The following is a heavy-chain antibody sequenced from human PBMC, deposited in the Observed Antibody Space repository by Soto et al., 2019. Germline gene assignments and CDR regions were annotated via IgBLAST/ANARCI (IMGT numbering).Heavy chain of an antibody. J-gene: IGHJ6*02. V-gene: IGHV3-53*01. CDR3: ASYGSGRHYSYYGMDV. Sequence: GGSLRLSCAASGFTVSSNYMSWVRQAPGKGLEWVSVIYSGGSTYYADSVKGRFTISRDNSKNTLYLQMNSLRAEDTAVYYCASYGSGRHYSYYGMDVWCPGTTGTGSS. CDR2: IYSGGST. D-gene: IGHD3-10*01. CDR1: GFTVSSNY.